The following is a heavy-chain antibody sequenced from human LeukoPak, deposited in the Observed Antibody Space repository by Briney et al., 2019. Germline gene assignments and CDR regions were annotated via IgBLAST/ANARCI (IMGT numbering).Heavy chain of an antibody. V-gene: IGHV3-30*18. CDR3: AKVGAVAGTDYYYYGMDV. CDR2: ISYDGSNK. Sequence: GGSLRLSCAASGFSFSTFAMEWVRQAPGKGLEWVAVISYDGSNKYYADSVKGRFTISRDNSKNTLYLQMNSLRAEDTAVYYCAKVGAVAGTDYYYYGMDVWGKGTTVTVSS. D-gene: IGHD6-19*01. J-gene: IGHJ6*04. CDR1: GFSFSTFA.